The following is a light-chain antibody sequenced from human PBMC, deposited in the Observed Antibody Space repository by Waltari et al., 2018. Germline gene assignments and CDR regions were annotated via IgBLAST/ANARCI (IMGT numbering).Light chain of an antibody. Sequence: QSALTQPRSVSGSPGQAVTISCTGTSNDIGSNTLVAWYQYHPGKVPKLMIHDINERPSGVPDRFSGSKSCNTASLTISGLQADDEADYYCCSYAGSYTLFGGGTKLTVL. J-gene: IGLJ2*01. V-gene: IGLV2-11*01. CDR1: SNDIGSNTL. CDR3: CSYAGSYTL. CDR2: DIN.